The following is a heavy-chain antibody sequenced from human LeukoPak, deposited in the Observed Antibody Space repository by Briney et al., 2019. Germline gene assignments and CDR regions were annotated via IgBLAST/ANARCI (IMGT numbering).Heavy chain of an antibody. V-gene: IGHV4-61*02. D-gene: IGHD2-2*01. CDR3: ARGGANVVVPAALDY. CDR2: IYTSGST. J-gene: IGHJ4*02. Sequence: SETLSLTCTVSGGSISSGSYYWSWIRQPAGKGLEWIGRIYTSGSTNYNPSLKSRVTISVDTSKNQFSLKLSSVTAADTAVYYCARGGANVVVPAALDYWGQGTLVTVSS. CDR1: GGSISSGSYY.